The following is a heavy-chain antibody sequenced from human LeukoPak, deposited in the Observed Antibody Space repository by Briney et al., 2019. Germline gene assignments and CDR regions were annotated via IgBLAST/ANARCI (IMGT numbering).Heavy chain of an antibody. CDR2: ISAYNGNT. Sequence: PGESLKISCKGSGYTFTSYGISWVRQAPGQGLEWMGWISAYNGNTNYAQKLQGRVTMTTDTSTSTAYMELRSLRSDDTAVYYCARDQALYCSSTSCQLNWFDPWGQGTLVTVSS. D-gene: IGHD2-2*01. CDR3: ARDQALYCSSTSCQLNWFDP. CDR1: GYTFTSYG. V-gene: IGHV1-18*01. J-gene: IGHJ5*02.